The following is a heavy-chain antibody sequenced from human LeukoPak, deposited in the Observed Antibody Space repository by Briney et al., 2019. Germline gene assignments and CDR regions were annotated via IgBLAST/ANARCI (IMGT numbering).Heavy chain of an antibody. CDR1: GFTFSSYG. CDR3: ARSYSSSWATVHY. Sequence: GGSLRLSCAPSGFTFSSYGMHWVRQAPGKGLEWVAVIWYDGSNQYYADSVKGRFTISGDSCKNTLFLQMNSLRAEDTAVYYCARSYSSSWATVHYWGQGTLVTVAS. V-gene: IGHV3-33*01. J-gene: IGHJ4*02. CDR2: IWYDGSNQ. D-gene: IGHD6-13*01.